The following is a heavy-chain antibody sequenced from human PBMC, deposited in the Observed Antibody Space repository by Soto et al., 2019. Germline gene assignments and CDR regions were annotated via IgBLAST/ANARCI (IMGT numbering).Heavy chain of an antibody. CDR3: ARSRYCGGDCYWGAFDI. CDR1: GYTFTSYG. D-gene: IGHD2-21*01. Sequence: GASVKVSCKASGYTFTSYGISWVRQAPGQGLEWMGWISASLGIANYAQKIQGRVTMTADKSTSTAYMELSSLRSEDTAVYYCARSRYCGGDCYWGAFDIWGQGTMVTVSS. V-gene: IGHV1-18*01. J-gene: IGHJ3*02. CDR2: ISASLGIA.